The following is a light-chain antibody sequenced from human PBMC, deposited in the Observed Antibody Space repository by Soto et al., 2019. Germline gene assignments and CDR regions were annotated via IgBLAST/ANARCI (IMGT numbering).Light chain of an antibody. CDR3: QQYTNWPKT. V-gene: IGKV3D-15*01. CDR2: GAS. CDR1: QSVSRK. Sequence: EIVMTQSPATLSVSPGESATLSCRASQSVSRKLVWSQQKPGQAPRLLIYGASTMATGIPERFSGSGSGTEFTLTISSLQSEDVAVYYCQQYTNWPKTFGQGTKVEIK. J-gene: IGKJ1*01.